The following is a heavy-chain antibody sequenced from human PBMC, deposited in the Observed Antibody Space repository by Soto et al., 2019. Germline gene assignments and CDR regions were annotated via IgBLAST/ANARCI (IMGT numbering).Heavy chain of an antibody. V-gene: IGHV3-23*01. D-gene: IGHD6-6*01. CDR1: GFTFSVYA. Sequence: LRLSCGASGFTFSVYAMTWVRQAPGKGLEWVSAISGNGGSTYYADSVKGRFTISRDNSKSTLHLQMNSLRVEDTAVYYCAKDRTFGPPLVRFDSWGQGTLVTVSS. CDR2: ISGNGGST. J-gene: IGHJ4*02. CDR3: AKDRTFGPPLVRFDS.